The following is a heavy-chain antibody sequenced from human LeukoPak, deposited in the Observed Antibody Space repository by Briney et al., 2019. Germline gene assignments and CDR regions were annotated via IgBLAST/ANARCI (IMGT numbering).Heavy chain of an antibody. CDR1: GGSFSNYY. Sequence: SETLSLTCVVYGGSFSNYYWTWIRQPPGKGLEWIGKINHSGSTNYNPSLKSRVTISVDTSKNQFSLKLSSVTAADTAVYYCARGAYSGSYPPDYWGQGTLVTVSS. D-gene: IGHD1-26*01. V-gene: IGHV4-34*01. J-gene: IGHJ4*02. CDR3: ARGAYSGSYPPDY. CDR2: INHSGST.